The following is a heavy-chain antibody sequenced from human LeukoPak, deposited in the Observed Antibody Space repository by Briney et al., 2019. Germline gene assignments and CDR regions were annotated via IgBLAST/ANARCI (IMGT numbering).Heavy chain of an antibody. D-gene: IGHD5-12*01. Sequence: GGSLRLSCAASGFTFSSYAMSWVRQAPGKGLEWVSAISGSGGSTYYADSVKGRFTISRDNSKNTLYLQMNSLRAEDTAVYYCAKAASPRGYSGYEAANSGQGTLVTVSS. CDR1: GFTFSSYA. CDR3: AKAASPRGYSGYEAAN. J-gene: IGHJ4*02. CDR2: ISGSGGST. V-gene: IGHV3-23*01.